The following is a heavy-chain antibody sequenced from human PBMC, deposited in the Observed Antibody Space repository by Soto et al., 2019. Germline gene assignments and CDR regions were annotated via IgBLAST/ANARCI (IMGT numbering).Heavy chain of an antibody. V-gene: IGHV4-59*08. CDR3: ARSKIGAAMLGFFDY. Sequence: SETLSLTCTVSGGSISSYYWSWIRQPPGKGLEWIGYIYYSGSTNYNPSLKSRVTISVVTSKDQFSLKLSSVTAADTAVYYCARSKIGAAMLGFFDYWGQGTLVTVSS. J-gene: IGHJ4*02. CDR1: GGSISSYY. D-gene: IGHD2-2*01. CDR2: IYYSGST.